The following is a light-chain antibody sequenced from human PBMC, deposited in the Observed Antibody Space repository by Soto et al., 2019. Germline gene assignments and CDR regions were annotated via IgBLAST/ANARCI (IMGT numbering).Light chain of an antibody. Sequence: QSALTQPASVSGSPGQSITISCTGTSSDVGGYNYVSWYQQHPGKAPKLMIYEVSNRPSGVSNRFSGSKSGNTASLTISGLQAEDEADYYCSSYTSSNSFLFGGGTKLTVL. V-gene: IGLV2-14*01. CDR3: SSYTSSNSFL. CDR2: EVS. CDR1: SSDVGGYNY. J-gene: IGLJ2*01.